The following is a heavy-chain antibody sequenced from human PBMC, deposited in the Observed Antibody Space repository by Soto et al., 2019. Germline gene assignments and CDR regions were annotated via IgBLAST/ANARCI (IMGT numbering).Heavy chain of an antibody. Sequence: EVLLEQSGAEVKKPGSTVKISCKASGYTFIDYYMHWVRQAPGKGFEWMGLIDPEDGKPKHAARLQAGVTMTADTSIATAYLELRMVRSEDTAVYYGVTLNAYSGKDVWGQGNTVILSS. V-gene: IGHV1-69-2*01. CDR3: VTLNAYSGKDV. J-gene: IGHJ6*01. CDR1: GYTFIDYY. CDR2: IDPEDGKP.